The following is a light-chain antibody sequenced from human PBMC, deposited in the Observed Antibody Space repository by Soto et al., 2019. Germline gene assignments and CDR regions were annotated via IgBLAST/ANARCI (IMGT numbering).Light chain of an antibody. V-gene: IGKV3-15*01. CDR1: QSVRNN. J-gene: IGKJ5*01. CDR3: QXXNNWPPIT. CDR2: YAS. Sequence: EIMMTQSPATLSVSPGDRATLSCRASQSVRNNXAWYQQKPGQAPRLLMYYASTRATGIPARFSGSGSGTXFXXXXXXXXXXDFALYYCQXXNNWPPITFGQGTRLEIK.